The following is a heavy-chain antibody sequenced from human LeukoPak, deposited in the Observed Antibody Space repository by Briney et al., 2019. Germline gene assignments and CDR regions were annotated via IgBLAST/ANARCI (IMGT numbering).Heavy chain of an antibody. D-gene: IGHD3-10*02. V-gene: IGHV3-23*01. CDR3: AVSPPMSDHIPHDY. Sequence: GGSLRLSCAASGFTFSSYAMSWVRQAPGKGPEWVSAISGSGGSTYYADSVKGRFTISRDNSKNTLYLPMNSLRAEDTAVYYCAVSPPMSDHIPHDYWGQGTLVTVSS. J-gene: IGHJ4*02. CDR2: ISGSGGST. CDR1: GFTFSSYA.